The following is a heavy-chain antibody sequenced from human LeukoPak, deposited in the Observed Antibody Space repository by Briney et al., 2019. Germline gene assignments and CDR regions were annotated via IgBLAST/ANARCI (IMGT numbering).Heavy chain of an antibody. Sequence: GGSLRLSCVASGFTFSSYAMSWVRQAPGKGLEWVSGIIHSGVITYYADSVKGRFTISRDNSKNTMYLQMNSLRAEDTALYYCAKVNGYCSGGSCYSSGSYYYYGMDVWGKGTTVTVSS. J-gene: IGHJ6*04. V-gene: IGHV3-23*01. D-gene: IGHD2-15*01. CDR2: IIHSGVIT. CDR3: AKVNGYCSGGSCYSSGSYYYYGMDV. CDR1: GFTFSSYA.